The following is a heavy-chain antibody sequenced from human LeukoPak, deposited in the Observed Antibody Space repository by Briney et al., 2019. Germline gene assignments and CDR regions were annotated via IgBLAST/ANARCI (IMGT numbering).Heavy chain of an antibody. D-gene: IGHD6-13*01. V-gene: IGHV3-21*01. CDR1: GFTFSSYS. CDR3: ARDPVVAAAGTYFDY. Sequence: PGGSLRLSCAASGFTFSSYSMNWVRHAPGKGLEWVSSISSSSSYIYYADSVKGRFTISRDNAKNSLYLQMNSLRAEDTAVYYCARDPVVAAAGTYFDYWGQGTLVTVSS. CDR2: ISSSSSYI. J-gene: IGHJ4*02.